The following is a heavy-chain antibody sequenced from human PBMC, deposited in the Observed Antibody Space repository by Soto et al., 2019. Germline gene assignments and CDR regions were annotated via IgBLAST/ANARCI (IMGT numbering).Heavy chain of an antibody. CDR2: IIPIFGTA. D-gene: IGHD3-10*01. Sequence: QVQLVQSGAEVKKPGSSVKVSCKASGGTFSSYAISWVRQAPGQGLEWMGGIIPIFGTANYAQKFQGRVTITADESTSTAYMELSSLRSEDTAVYYCARENYGSSGGYDYGMDVWGQGTTVTVSS. V-gene: IGHV1-69*12. CDR1: GGTFSSYA. J-gene: IGHJ6*02. CDR3: ARENYGSSGGYDYGMDV.